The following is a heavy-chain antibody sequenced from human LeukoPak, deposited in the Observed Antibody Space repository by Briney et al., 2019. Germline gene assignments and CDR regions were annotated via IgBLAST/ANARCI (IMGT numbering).Heavy chain of an antibody. J-gene: IGHJ5*02. CDR2: INAGSGDT. D-gene: IGHD2-15*01. V-gene: IGHV1-2*06. CDR3: ARNPSFGGIFDP. CDR1: GYTFSGYF. Sequence: ASVKVSCKTSGYTFSGYFVHWVRQAPGQGLEWMGRINAGSGDTEFAQKFQGRVTMTRDTFVSTAYMEVSGLTSDDTAVYYCARNPSFGGIFDPWGQGTLVTVSS.